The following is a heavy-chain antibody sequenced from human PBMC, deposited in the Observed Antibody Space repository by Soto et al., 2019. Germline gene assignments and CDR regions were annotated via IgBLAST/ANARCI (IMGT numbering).Heavy chain of an antibody. CDR2: IYYSGST. CDR3: ARRFGERYS. J-gene: IGHJ4*02. D-gene: IGHD3-10*01. Sequence: KPSETLSLTCTVSGGSISSSSYYWGWIRQPPGKGLEWIGSIYYSGSTYYNPSLKSRVTISVDTSKNQFSLKLSSVTAADTAVYYCARRFGERYSWGQGTLVTVSS. CDR1: GGSISSSSYY. V-gene: IGHV4-39*01.